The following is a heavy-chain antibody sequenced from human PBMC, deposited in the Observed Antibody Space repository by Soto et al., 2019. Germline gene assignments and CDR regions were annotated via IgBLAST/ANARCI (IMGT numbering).Heavy chain of an antibody. CDR1: GGSISSSSYY. V-gene: IGHV4-39*01. J-gene: IGHJ6*02. Sequence: SETLSLTCTVSGGSISSSSYYWGWIRQPPGKGLEWIGSIYYSGSTYYNPSLKSRVTISVDTSKNQFSLKLSSVTAADTAVYYCARLSGIYGTQDYYYYYGMDVWGQGTTVTVSS. D-gene: IGHD3-10*01. CDR3: ARLSGIYGTQDYYYYYGMDV. CDR2: IYYSGST.